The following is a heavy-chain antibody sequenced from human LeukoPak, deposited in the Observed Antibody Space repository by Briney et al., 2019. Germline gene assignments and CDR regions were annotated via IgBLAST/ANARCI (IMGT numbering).Heavy chain of an antibody. D-gene: IGHD6-19*01. CDR2: ISPNSGDT. CDR3: ARAAIAVAGDYHYHYMDV. CDR1: GYTFTGHY. Sequence: ASVKVSCKASGYTFTGHYMHWVRQAPGQGLEWMGWISPNSGDTDYAQRFQGRVTMTRDTSISTAYMELSRLRSDDTAVYYCARAAIAVAGDYHYHYMDVWGKGTAVTVSS. V-gene: IGHV1-2*02. J-gene: IGHJ6*03.